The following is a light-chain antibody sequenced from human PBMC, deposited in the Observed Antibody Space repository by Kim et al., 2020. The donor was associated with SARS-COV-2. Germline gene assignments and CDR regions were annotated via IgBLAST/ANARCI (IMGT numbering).Light chain of an antibody. CDR3: QNYNSAPLT. Sequence: ACVGDRVTITCRASQGISNYLAWYQQTPVKAPKLLIYGASALYSGVPSRFSGSGSGTDFTLTISSLQPEDVGNYYCQNYNSAPLTFGGGTKVDIK. CDR2: GAS. CDR1: QGISNY. J-gene: IGKJ4*01. V-gene: IGKV1-27*01.